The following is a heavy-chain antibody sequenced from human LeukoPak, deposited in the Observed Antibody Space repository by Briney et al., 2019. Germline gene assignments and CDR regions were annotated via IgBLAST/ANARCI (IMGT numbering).Heavy chain of an antibody. Sequence: NPSETLSLTCTVSGGSISSYYWSWIRQPAGKGLEWIGRIYTSGSTNYNPSLKSRVTMSVDTSKNQFSLKLSSVTAADTAVYYCARDSGYSSGWQVPSIDYWGQGTLVTVSS. CDR1: GGSISSYY. J-gene: IGHJ4*02. V-gene: IGHV4-4*07. D-gene: IGHD6-19*01. CDR3: ARDSGYSSGWQVPSIDY. CDR2: IYTSGST.